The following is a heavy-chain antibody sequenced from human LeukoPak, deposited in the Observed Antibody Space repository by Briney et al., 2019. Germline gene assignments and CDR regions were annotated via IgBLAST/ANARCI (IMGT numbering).Heavy chain of an antibody. CDR3: ARLGVVVPAARGWFDP. Sequence: GESLKISCKGSGYSFTSYWIGWVRQMPGKGLEWMGITYPGDSDTRYSPSFQGQVTISADKSISTAYLQWSSLKASDTAMYYCARLGVVVPAARGWFDPWGQGTLVTVSS. V-gene: IGHV5-51*01. CDR2: TYPGDSDT. CDR1: GYSFTSYW. J-gene: IGHJ5*02. D-gene: IGHD2-2*01.